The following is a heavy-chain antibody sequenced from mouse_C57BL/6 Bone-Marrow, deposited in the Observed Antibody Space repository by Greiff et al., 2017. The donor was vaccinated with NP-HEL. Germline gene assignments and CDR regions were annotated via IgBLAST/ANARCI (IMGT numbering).Heavy chain of an antibody. D-gene: IGHD1-1*01. CDR1: GYTFTSYW. Sequence: QVQLQQPGAELVKPGASVKMPCKASGYTFTSYWITWVKQRPGQGLEWIGDIYPGSGSTNYNEKFKSKATLTVDTSSSTAYMQLSSLTSEDSAVYYCARRYYGSSPAWFAYWGQGTLVTVSA. CDR2: IYPGSGST. J-gene: IGHJ3*01. CDR3: ARRYYGSSPAWFAY. V-gene: IGHV1-55*01.